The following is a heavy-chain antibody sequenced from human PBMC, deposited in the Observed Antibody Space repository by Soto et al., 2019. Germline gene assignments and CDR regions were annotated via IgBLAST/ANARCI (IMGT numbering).Heavy chain of an antibody. CDR3: AHXRGIAAAGYDS. J-gene: IGHJ4*02. D-gene: IGHD6-13*01. V-gene: IGHV2-5*02. Sequence: QITLKESGPTLVKPTQTLTLTCTFSGFSLSTSGVXXXXXXXXXXKXLEGLALLYWDDDKRYSPSLKSRITXXXXXXXXXVXXXXXXXXXXXTATYYCAHXRGIAAAGYDSWGQGTLVPVSS. CDR1: GFSLSTSGVX. CDR2: LYWDDDK.